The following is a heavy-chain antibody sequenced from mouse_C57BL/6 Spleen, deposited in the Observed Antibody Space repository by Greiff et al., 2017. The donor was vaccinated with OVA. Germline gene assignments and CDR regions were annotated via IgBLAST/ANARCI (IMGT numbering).Heavy chain of an antibody. CDR2: INPSNGGP. CDR3: ARNDYDLAWFAY. V-gene: IGHV1-53*01. CDR1: GYTFTSYW. D-gene: IGHD2-4*01. J-gene: IGHJ3*01. Sequence: VQLQQPGTELVKPGASVKLSCKASGYTFTSYWMHWVKQRPGQGLEWIGNINPSNGGPNYNEKFKSKATLTVDKSSSTAYMQLSSLTSEDSAVYDCARNDYDLAWFAYWGQGTLVTVSA.